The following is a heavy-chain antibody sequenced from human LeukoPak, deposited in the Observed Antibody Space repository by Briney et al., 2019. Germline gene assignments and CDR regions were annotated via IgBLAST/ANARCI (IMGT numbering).Heavy chain of an antibody. CDR1: GGSFSGYY. D-gene: IGHD2-2*01. CDR2: INHSGST. CDR3: ARHRIVVVPAAIDAFDI. Sequence: SSETLSLTCAVYGGSFSGYYWSWIRQPPGKGLEWIGEINHSGSTNYNPSLKSRVTISVDTSKNQFSLKLSSVTAADTAVYYCARHRIVVVPAAIDAFDIWGQGTMVTVSS. J-gene: IGHJ3*02. V-gene: IGHV4-34*01.